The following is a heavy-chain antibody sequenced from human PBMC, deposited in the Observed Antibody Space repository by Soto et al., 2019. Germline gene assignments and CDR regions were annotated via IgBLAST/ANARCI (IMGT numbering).Heavy chain of an antibody. Sequence: EVQLVESGGGLVKPGGSLRLSCAASGFTFSSYSMNWVRQAPGKGLEWVSSISSSSFSINYVDSVKGRFSISRDNAQNSLHLQMNNLRAEDTAVYYCARNESSNIYGMDVWGQGTTVTVSS. J-gene: IGHJ6*02. CDR3: ARNESSNIYGMDV. CDR2: ISSSSFSI. D-gene: IGHD6-6*01. V-gene: IGHV3-21*01. CDR1: GFTFSSYS.